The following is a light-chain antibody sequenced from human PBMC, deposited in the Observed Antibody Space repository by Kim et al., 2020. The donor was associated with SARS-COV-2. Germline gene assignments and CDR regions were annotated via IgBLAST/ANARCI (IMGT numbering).Light chain of an antibody. CDR1: QDIRND. CDR2: GAS. J-gene: IGKJ5*01. Sequence: ACVGDRVTIPCRARQDIRNDLGWYQQNPGRAPKRLIYGASSLQSVVPSRFRGSGSGTEFTLTISSLQPEDIATYFCLQHNTYPITFGQRTRLEIK. CDR3: LQHNTYPIT. V-gene: IGKV1-17*01.